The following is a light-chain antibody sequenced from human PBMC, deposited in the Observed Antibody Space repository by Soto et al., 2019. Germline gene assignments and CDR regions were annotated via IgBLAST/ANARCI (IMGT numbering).Light chain of an antibody. CDR2: NNN. CDR3: LVWDDSLNAWV. Sequence: QSVLTQPPSASGTPGQRVTVSCSGSSSNIGSDVVNWYQQLPGTAPKLLIFNNNQRPSGVPYRFSGSKSGTSASLAISGLQAEDEADYYCLVWDDSLNAWVFGGGTKLTVL. CDR1: SSNIGSDV. J-gene: IGLJ3*02. V-gene: IGLV1-44*01.